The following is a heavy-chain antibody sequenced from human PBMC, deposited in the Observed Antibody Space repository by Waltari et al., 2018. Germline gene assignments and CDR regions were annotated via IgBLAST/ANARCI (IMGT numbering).Heavy chain of an antibody. V-gene: IGHV4-34*01. CDR1: GGSFSGYY. D-gene: IGHD6-13*01. CDR2: INHSGST. J-gene: IGHJ4*02. Sequence: QVQLQQWGAGLLKPSETLSLTCAVYGGSFSGYYWPWLRRPPGKGLAWIGEINHSGSTNYNPSLKSRVTISVDTSKNQFSLKLSSVTAADTAVYYCARGDPYSSSWYLDYWGQGTLVTVSS. CDR3: ARGDPYSSSWYLDY.